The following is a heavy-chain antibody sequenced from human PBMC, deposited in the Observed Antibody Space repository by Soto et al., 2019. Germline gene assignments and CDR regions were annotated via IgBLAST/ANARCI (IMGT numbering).Heavy chain of an antibody. J-gene: IGHJ4*02. CDR3: ARDSSGYYDFDY. D-gene: IGHD3-22*01. Sequence: SVKVSCKASGGTFSSYAISWVRQAPGQGLEWMGGIIPIFGTANYAQKFQGRVTITADKSTSTAYMELSSLRSEDTAVYYCARDSSGYYDFDYWGQGTLVTVSS. CDR1: GGTFSSYA. V-gene: IGHV1-69*06. CDR2: IIPIFGTA.